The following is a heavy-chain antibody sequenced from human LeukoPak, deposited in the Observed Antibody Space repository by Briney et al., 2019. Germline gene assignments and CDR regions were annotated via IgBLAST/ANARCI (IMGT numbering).Heavy chain of an antibody. CDR3: TTGDYSNYSPLLPTRLYYYYGMDV. Sequence: GGSLRLSCAASGFTFSNAWMSWVRQAPGKGLEWVGRIKSKTDGGTTDYVAPVKGRFTISRDDSKNTLYLQMNSLKTEDTAVYYCTTGDYSNYSPLLPTRLYYYYGMDVWGQGTTVTVSS. D-gene: IGHD4-11*01. CDR2: IKSKTDGGTT. CDR1: GFTFSNAW. J-gene: IGHJ6*02. V-gene: IGHV3-15*01.